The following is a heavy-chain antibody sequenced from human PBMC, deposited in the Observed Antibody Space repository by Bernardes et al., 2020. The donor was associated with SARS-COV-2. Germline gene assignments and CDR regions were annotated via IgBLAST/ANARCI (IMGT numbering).Heavy chain of an antibody. V-gene: IGHV3-23*01. D-gene: IGHD3-16*01. J-gene: IGHJ4*02. Sequence: GGSLRLSCAASGFTFTKSDMSWVRQAPGKGLEWVSGISCSGNTTYYADSVKGRFTISRDNSKNTLFLQMDSLRAEDTAVYYCAKDATRPFFGAPGFDSWGQGTLVTVSS. CDR2: ISCSGNTT. CDR3: AKDATRPFFGAPGFDS. CDR1: GFTFTKSD.